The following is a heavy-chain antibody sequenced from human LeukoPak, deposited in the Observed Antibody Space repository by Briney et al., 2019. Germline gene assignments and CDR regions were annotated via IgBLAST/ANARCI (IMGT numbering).Heavy chain of an antibody. CDR2: INHSGST. J-gene: IGHJ4*02. CDR1: GGSFSGYY. CDR3: ARRGTTVTFFDY. V-gene: IGHV4-34*01. Sequence: SETLSLTCAVYGGSFSGYYCSWIRQPPGQGLEWIGEINHSGSTNYNPSLKSRVTISVDTSKNQFSLRLSSVTAADTAVYYCARRGTTVTFFDYWGQGTLVTVSS. D-gene: IGHD4-17*01.